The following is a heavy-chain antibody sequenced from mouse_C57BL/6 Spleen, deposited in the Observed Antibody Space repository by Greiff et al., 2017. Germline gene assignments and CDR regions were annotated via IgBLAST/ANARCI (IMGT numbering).Heavy chain of an antibody. D-gene: IGHD2-4*01. J-gene: IGHJ4*01. CDR3: ARDGDYLYAMDY. Sequence: VQLKESGPGLVKPSQSLSLTCSVTGYSITSGYYWNWLRQFPGNKLEWMGYISYDGSNNYNPSLKNRISIPRDTSKNQFFLKLNSVTTEDTATYYCARDGDYLYAMDYWGQGTSVTVSS. CDR1: GYSITSGYY. CDR2: ISYDGSN. V-gene: IGHV3-6*01.